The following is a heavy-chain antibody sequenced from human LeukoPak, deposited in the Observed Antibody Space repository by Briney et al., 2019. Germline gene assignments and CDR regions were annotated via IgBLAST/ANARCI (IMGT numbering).Heavy chain of an antibody. CDR2: IRYDGSNK. D-gene: IGHD5-18*01. J-gene: IGHJ4*02. CDR1: GFTFSSYG. Sequence: GGSLRLSCAASGFTFSSYGMHWVRQAPGKGLEWVAFIRYDGSNKYYADSVKGRFTISRGNSKNTLYLQMNSLRAEDTAVYYCAKDLDTAMVQGYWGQGTLVTVSS. V-gene: IGHV3-30*02. CDR3: AKDLDTAMVQGY.